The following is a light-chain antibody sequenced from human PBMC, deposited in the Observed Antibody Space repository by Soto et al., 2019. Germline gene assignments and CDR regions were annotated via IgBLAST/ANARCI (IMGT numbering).Light chain of an antibody. V-gene: IGKV1-39*01. CDR3: QQYNSYWYT. Sequence: DIQMTQSPSSLSASVGDRVTITCRASQTISGYLNWYQQKPGKAPELLIYAASYLGNGVPSRFSGSGSGTYFTLTISSLQPEDLATYYCQQYNSYWYTFGQGTKVDIK. CDR2: AAS. CDR1: QTISGY. J-gene: IGKJ2*01.